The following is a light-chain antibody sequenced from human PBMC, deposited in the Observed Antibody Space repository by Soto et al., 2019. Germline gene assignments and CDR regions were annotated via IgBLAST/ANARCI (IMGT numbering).Light chain of an antibody. Sequence: QSALTQPPSAAGSPGQSVTISCTGTSSDVGGYNYVSWYQQHPGRAPKLIIYEVSQWPSGVPDRFSGSKSGNTASLTVSGLQAEDEADYYCSSYAGRNDFVFGSGTKVTVL. CDR3: SSYAGRNDFV. CDR1: SSDVGGYNY. J-gene: IGLJ1*01. V-gene: IGLV2-8*01. CDR2: EVS.